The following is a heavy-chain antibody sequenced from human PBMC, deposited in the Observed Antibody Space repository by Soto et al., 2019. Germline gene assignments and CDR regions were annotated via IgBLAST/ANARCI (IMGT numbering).Heavy chain of an antibody. J-gene: IGHJ4*02. CDR1: GYTFTNYG. V-gene: IGHV1-18*04. D-gene: IGHD3-3*01. Sequence: GASVKVSCKASGYTFTNYGITWVRQARGQGLEWMGWISAHNGNTYYAQKLQGRVTMTTDTSTSTAYMELSSLRASDTAMYYCARGGVSTRTFDYWGQGTPVTVSS. CDR3: ARGGVSTRTFDY. CDR2: ISAHNGNT.